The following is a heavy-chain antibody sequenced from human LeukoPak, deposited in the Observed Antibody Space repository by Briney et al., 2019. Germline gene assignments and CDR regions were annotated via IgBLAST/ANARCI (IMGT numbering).Heavy chain of an antibody. CDR3: AREGTARRPYYYYYYMDV. D-gene: IGHD6-6*01. CDR1: GDTFSNYA. Sequence: ASVKVSCKASGDTFSNYAISWVRQAPGQGLEWMGGIIPIFGTAKYAQKFQGRVTITADTSTSTAYMELSSLRSEDTAVYYCAREGTARRPYYYYYYMDVWGKGTTVTVSS. V-gene: IGHV1-69*06. J-gene: IGHJ6*03. CDR2: IIPIFGTA.